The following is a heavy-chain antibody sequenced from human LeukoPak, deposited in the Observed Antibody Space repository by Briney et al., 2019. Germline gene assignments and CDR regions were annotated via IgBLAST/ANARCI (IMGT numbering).Heavy chain of an antibody. CDR2: IRSKTYGGTT. CDR1: RFTFGDHA. V-gene: IGHV3-49*04. J-gene: IGHJ6*02. CDR3: TRGPTQQWLYYGMDV. Sequence: GGSLRLSCTASRFTFGDHAMSWVRRAPGKGLEGVGFIRSKTYGGTTEYAASVKGRFTISRDDSKSIAYLQMNSLKTEDTAVYYCTRGPTQQWLYYGMDVWGQGTTVTVSS. D-gene: IGHD5-18*01.